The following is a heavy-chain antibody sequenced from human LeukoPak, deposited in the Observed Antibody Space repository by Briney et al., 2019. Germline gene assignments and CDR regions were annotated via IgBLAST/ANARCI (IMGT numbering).Heavy chain of an antibody. CDR1: GYTFIDYY. CDR3: SRKRTDGYISYYFTY. V-gene: IGHV1-46*01. CDR2: INPRGGST. Sequence: ASVKVSCKASGYTFIDYYMHWVRQAPGQGLEWMGIINPRGGSTTYAQNFQGRVTMTRDTSTSTLYMELSSLTYEDTAVYYCSRKRTDGYISYYFTYGGRGPRVTVSS. D-gene: IGHD5-24*01. J-gene: IGHJ4*02.